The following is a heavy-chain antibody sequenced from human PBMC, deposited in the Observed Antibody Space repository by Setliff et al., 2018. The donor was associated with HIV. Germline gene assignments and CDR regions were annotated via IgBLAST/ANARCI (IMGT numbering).Heavy chain of an antibody. J-gene: IGHJ6*03. D-gene: IGHD6-19*01. Sequence: GGSLRLSCAASGFTFSNYWMDWVRQAPGKGLEWVATIKQDGSEIYYMDSVKGRFTISRDNARTSLYLEMSSLRDEDTAVYYCASCMAGHYYYYMDVWGKGTTVTVSS. CDR2: IKQDGSEI. CDR3: ASCMAGHYYYYMDV. CDR1: GFTFSNYW. V-gene: IGHV3-7*03.